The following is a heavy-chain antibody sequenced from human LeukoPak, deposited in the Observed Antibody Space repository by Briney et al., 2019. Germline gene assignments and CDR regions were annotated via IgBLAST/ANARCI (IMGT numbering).Heavy chain of an antibody. V-gene: IGHV4-61*02. J-gene: IGHJ6*03. CDR3: ARAYGSGSSPDYYYMDV. D-gene: IGHD3-10*01. Sequence: PSETLSLTCTVSGGSISSSSYYWSWIRQPAGKGLEWIGRIYTSGSTNYNPSLKSRVTISVDTSNNQFSLKLSSVTAADTAVYYCARAYGSGSSPDYYYMDVWGKGTTVTISS. CDR1: GGSISSSSYY. CDR2: IYTSGST.